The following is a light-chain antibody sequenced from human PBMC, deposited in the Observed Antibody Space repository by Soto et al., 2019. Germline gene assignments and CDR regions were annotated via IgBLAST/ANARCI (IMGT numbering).Light chain of an antibody. J-gene: IGLJ1*01. CDR1: NSNIGSNT. Sequence: QSVLTQPPSASGTPGQRVTISGSGSNSNIGSNTVTWYQQLPGTAPILLIYSNNQRSSGVPDRFAGSRSGTSGSLAISGLQSEDEADYYCATWDDRLNGYVFGSGTKVTVL. V-gene: IGLV1-44*01. CDR3: ATWDDRLNGYV. CDR2: SNN.